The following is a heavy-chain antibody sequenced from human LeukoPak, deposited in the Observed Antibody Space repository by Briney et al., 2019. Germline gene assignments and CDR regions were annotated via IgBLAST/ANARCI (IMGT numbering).Heavy chain of an antibody. CDR2: IYPGDSDT. J-gene: IGHJ4*02. D-gene: IGHD4-17*01. CDR3: ARRPSMTTVSHFDY. CDR1: GFRFTSYW. V-gene: IGHV5-51*01. Sequence: GESLKISCKGSGFRFTSYWIGWVRQMPGRGLEWMGIIYPGDSDTRYSPSFQGQVTISVDKSTSTAYLQWSSLKASDTAMYYCARRPSMTTVSHFDYWGQGTLVTVSS.